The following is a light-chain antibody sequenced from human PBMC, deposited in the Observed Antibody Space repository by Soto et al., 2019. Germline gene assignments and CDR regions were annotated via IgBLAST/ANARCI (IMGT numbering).Light chain of an antibody. CDR2: ETS. J-gene: IGKJ5*01. Sequence: EIVLTQSPATLSLSPGESATLSCRASQSVSSPLAWYEQKPGQAPRLLISETSNTATGIPARFSGSGAGTDFTLTISSLEPEDFEVYYCPQRSNWRITFGQGTRLEIK. CDR3: PQRSNWRIT. V-gene: IGKV3-11*01. CDR1: QSVSSP.